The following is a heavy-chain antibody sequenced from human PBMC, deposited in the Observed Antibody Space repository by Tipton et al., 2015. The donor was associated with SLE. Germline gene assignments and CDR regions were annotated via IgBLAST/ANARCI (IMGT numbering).Heavy chain of an antibody. V-gene: IGHV4-34*01. CDR2: INHSGST. CDR1: GYSFRSGYY. D-gene: IGHD1-26*01. J-gene: IGHJ6*03. CDR3: ARDSGSYLNYYYYYYMDV. Sequence: TLSLTCAISGYSFRSGYYWSWIRQPPGKGLEWIGEINHSGSTNYNPSLKSRVTISVDTSKNQFSLKLSSVTAADTAVYYCARDSGSYLNYYYYYYMDVWGKGTTVTVSS.